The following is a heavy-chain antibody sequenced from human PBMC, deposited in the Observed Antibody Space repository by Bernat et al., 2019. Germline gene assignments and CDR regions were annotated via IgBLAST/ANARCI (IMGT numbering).Heavy chain of an antibody. V-gene: IGHV3-30-3*01. CDR2: ISYDETNK. J-gene: IGHJ4*02. Sequence: QVQLVESGGGVVQPGRSLRLSCAASGFTFSSYAMHWVRQAPGKGLEWVATISYDETNKYYADSVQGRFTSSRDNSKNTLSLLMNSLTAEEAAVDYCAKGGDYSSSGFDYWGQGTLVTVSS. CDR3: AKGGDYSSSGFDY. CDR1: GFTFSSYA. D-gene: IGHD6-6*01.